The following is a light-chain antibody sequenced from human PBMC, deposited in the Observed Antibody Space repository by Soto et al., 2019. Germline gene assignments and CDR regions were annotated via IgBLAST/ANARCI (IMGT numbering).Light chain of an antibody. CDR2: GAS. J-gene: IGKJ1*01. CDR3: QQYGSSPRT. V-gene: IGKV3-20*01. CDR1: QSVSSY. Sequence: EVGLTQSSGTLALSTGERATLSCRATQSVSSYLAWYQQKPGQTPRLLIYGASARATGIPDRFSGSGSGTDYTLTISRLEPEDFAVYYCQQYGSSPRTFGQGTKVDIK.